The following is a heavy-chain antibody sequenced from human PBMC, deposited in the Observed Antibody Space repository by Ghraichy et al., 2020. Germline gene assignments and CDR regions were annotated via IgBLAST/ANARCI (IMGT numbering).Heavy chain of an antibody. J-gene: IGHJ4*02. D-gene: IGHD3-16*01. V-gene: IGHV1-18*01. CDR3: AREPLGVSFWGPEY. CDR1: GYTFTSYG. Sequence: ASVKVSCKASGYTFTSYGISWVRQAPGQGLEWMGWISAYDGNTNYPQNFQGRITMTTDTSTSTAYMELRSLKSDDTAVYYCAREPLGVSFWGPEYWGQGTLVTVSS. CDR2: ISAYDGNT.